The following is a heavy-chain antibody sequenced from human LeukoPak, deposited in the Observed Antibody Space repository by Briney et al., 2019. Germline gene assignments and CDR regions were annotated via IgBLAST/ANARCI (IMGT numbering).Heavy chain of an antibody. CDR2: SSYDESST. D-gene: IGHD3-3*01. V-gene: IGHV3-30*03. Sequence: GGSLRLSCAASRFSFRSYDMHWVRQAPGKGLEWLAVSSYDESSTYYTDSVKGRFTISRDNSKNTLYLQMNSLRAEDTAVYYCASRSLEWLPPPVDFQHWGQGTLVTVSS. J-gene: IGHJ1*01. CDR3: ASRSLEWLPPPVDFQH. CDR1: RFSFRSYD.